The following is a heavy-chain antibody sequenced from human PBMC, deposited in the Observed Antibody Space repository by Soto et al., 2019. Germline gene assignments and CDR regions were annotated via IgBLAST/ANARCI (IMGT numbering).Heavy chain of an antibody. CDR1: GFGFTFSTSA. J-gene: IGHJ4*01. CDR2: FRESGGTT. CDR3: AKDSHWAIMSPTQHY. D-gene: IGHD2-2*01. V-gene: IGHV3-23*01. Sequence: PGGSLRLSCAASGFGFTFSTSAMSWVRQAPGKGLEWVSTFRESGGTTHYATPVKGGFTISRDTSKNMLYLQMKRLSAEDTAIYYCAKDSHWAIMSPTQHYWGHGTLVTVSS.